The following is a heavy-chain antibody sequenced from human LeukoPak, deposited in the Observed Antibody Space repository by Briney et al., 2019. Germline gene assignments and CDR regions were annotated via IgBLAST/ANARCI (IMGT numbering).Heavy chain of an antibody. Sequence: PGGSLRLSCAASGFTFSSYEMNWVRQAPGKGLEWVSYISSSGSTIYYADSVKGRFTISSDNAKNSLYLQMNSLRAEDTAVYYCAREDYDFWSGYNWFDPWGQGTLVTVSS. V-gene: IGHV3-48*03. J-gene: IGHJ5*02. CDR2: ISSSGSTI. CDR1: GFTFSSYE. CDR3: AREDYDFWSGYNWFDP. D-gene: IGHD3-3*01.